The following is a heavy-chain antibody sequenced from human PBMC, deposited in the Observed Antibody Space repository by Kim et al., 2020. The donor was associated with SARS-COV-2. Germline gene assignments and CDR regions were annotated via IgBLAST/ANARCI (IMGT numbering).Heavy chain of an antibody. J-gene: IGHJ4*01. CDR3: AKGSSSGRPYYFQS. D-gene: IGHD3-22*01. Sequence: GGSLRLSCVDSGFTFSSYAMSWVRQAPGKGLEWVSAITSYGDDTYHAVSVKGRFTISRDNSKNTLYLEMDSLRADDTAVYYCAKGSSSGRPYYFQSWGQGTVVTVSS. V-gene: IGHV3-23*01. CDR2: ITSYGDDT. CDR1: GFTFSSYA.